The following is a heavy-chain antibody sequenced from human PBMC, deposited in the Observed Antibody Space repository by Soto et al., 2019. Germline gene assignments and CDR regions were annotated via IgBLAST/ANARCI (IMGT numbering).Heavy chain of an antibody. CDR1: GFTFSSYA. Sequence: GGSLRLSCAASGFTFSSYAMGWVRQAPGKGLEWVSAISGSGGSTYYADSVKGRFTISRDNSKNTLYLQMNSLRAEDTAVYYCAKDLYGGNAAAWFDPWGQGTLVTVSS. CDR3: AKDLYGGNAAAWFDP. CDR2: ISGSGGST. D-gene: IGHD2-15*01. J-gene: IGHJ5*02. V-gene: IGHV3-23*01.